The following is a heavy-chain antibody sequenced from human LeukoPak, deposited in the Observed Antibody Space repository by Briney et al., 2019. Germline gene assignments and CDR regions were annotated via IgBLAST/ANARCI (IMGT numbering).Heavy chain of an antibody. V-gene: IGHV3-11*04. D-gene: IGHD3-22*01. Sequence: GGCLRLSCAASGFTFSDYYMSWIRQAPGKGLEWVSYISSSGSTIYYADSVKGRFTISRDNAKNSLYLQMNSLRAEDTAVYYCARDPRIGVITPFDYWGQGTLVTVSS. CDR1: GFTFSDYY. CDR3: ARDPRIGVITPFDY. CDR2: ISSSGSTI. J-gene: IGHJ4*02.